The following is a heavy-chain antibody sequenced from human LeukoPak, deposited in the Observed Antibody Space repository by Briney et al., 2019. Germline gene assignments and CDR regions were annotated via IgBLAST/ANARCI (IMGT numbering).Heavy chain of an antibody. CDR1: GASISSSSYY. D-gene: IGHD5-24*01. V-gene: IGHV4-39*01. J-gene: IGHJ4*02. CDR3: AKGDHRGHGYNYFDY. Sequence: SETLSLTCTVSGASISSSSYYWGRIRQPPGKGLEWIGSIYYSGSTYYNPSPKSRVTISVDTSKNQFSLKLGSVTAADTAVYYCAKGDHRGHGYNYFDYWGQGTLVTVSS. CDR2: IYYSGST.